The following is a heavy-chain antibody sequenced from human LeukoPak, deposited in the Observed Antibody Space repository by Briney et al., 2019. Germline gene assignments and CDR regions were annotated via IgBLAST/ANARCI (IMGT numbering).Heavy chain of an antibody. CDR1: GFSFNTYS. V-gene: IGHV3-23*01. J-gene: IGHJ5*02. CDR2: INDDTP. CDR3: AKEHDLWHEEGNWFDT. Sequence: GGSLRLSCTTSGFSFNTYSMSWVRQAPGKGLEWGSAINDDTPYYTDSVKGRFTVSRDNSKDTLYLHLNSLRAEDTAIYYCAKEHDLWHEEGNWFDTWGQGVLVTVSS. D-gene: IGHD3-3*01.